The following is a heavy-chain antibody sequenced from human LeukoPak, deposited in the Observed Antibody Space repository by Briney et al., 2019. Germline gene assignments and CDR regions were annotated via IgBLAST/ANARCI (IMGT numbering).Heavy chain of an antibody. V-gene: IGHV4-34*01. J-gene: IGHJ6*04. CDR2: VNHSGST. CDR1: GGSFSGYY. D-gene: IGHD3-10*01. CDR3: ARGYYYGSGRPYYYYYGMDV. Sequence: SETLSLTCAVYGGSFSGYYWSWVRQPPGKGLEWIGEVNHSGSTNYNPSLKRRVTISVDTSKNQFSLKLSSVTAADTAVYYCARGYYYGSGRPYYYYYGMDVWGKGTTVTVSS.